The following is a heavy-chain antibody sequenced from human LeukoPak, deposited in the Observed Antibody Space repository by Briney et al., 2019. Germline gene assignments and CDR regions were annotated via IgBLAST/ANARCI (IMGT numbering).Heavy chain of an antibody. CDR2: IYTSGST. CDR3: ARAYKGTISLNYYYYMDV. Sequence: KSSETLSLTCTVSGGSISSGSYYWSWIRQPAGKGLEWIGRIYTSGSTNYNPSLKSRVTISVDTSKNQFSLKLSSVTAADTAVYYCARAYKGTISLNYYYYMDVWGKGTTVTVSS. J-gene: IGHJ6*03. CDR1: GGSISSGSYY. V-gene: IGHV4-61*02. D-gene: IGHD1-7*01.